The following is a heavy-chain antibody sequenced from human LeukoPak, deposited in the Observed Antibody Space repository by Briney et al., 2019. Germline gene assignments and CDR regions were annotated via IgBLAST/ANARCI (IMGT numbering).Heavy chain of an antibody. D-gene: IGHD2-2*02. CDR1: GFTFSSYW. CDR2: IKQDGSEK. Sequence: GGSLRLSCAASGFTFSSYWMSWVRQAPGKGLEWVANIKQDGSEKYYVDSVKGRFTISRDSAKNSLYLQMNSLRAEDTAVYYCARDRENYCSSTSCYSWFDPWGQGTLVTVSS. J-gene: IGHJ5*02. V-gene: IGHV3-7*01. CDR3: ARDRENYCSSTSCYSWFDP.